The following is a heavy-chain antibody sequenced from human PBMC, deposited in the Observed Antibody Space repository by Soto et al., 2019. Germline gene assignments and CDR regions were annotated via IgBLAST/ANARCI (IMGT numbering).Heavy chain of an antibody. CDR1: GLTFSNYW. Sequence: EVQLVESGGGLVQPGGSLRLSCAASGLTFSNYWMNWVRQAPGKGLEWVANINEDGSEKYYVDSAKGRFTISRDNAKNSLYLQMSSLRAEDTAVYYCARDLFDYWGQGTLVTLSS. J-gene: IGHJ4*02. CDR3: ARDLFDY. CDR2: INEDGSEK. V-gene: IGHV3-7*01.